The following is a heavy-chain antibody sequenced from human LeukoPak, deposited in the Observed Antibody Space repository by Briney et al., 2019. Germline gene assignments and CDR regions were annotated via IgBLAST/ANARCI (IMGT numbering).Heavy chain of an antibody. Sequence: GGSLRLSCVASGFTFGKYWMSWVRKAPGKGLDWLAKIKLDGSEKNYVDSVKGRFTISRDNTKNSLYLQMNSLRAEDTAVFYCARDQYDTWSRRGNFDSWGQGTLVIVSS. V-gene: IGHV3-7*03. CDR3: ARDQYDTWSRRGNFDS. CDR2: IKLDGSEK. CDR1: GFTFGKYW. D-gene: IGHD3-3*01. J-gene: IGHJ4*02.